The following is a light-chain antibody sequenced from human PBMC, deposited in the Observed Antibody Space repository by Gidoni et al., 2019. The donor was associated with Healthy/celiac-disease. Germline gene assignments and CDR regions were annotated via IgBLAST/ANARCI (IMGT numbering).Light chain of an antibody. CDR2: LGS. CDR3: MQALQSWT. J-gene: IGKJ1*01. V-gene: IGKV2-28*01. Sequence: DIVVTQSPLSLPVTPGEPASISCRSSQSLLHSNGYNYLDWYLQKPGQSPQLLIYLGSNRASGVPDRFSGSGSGTDFTLKISRVEAEDVGVYYCMQALQSWTFGQXTKVEIK. CDR1: QSLLHSNGYNY.